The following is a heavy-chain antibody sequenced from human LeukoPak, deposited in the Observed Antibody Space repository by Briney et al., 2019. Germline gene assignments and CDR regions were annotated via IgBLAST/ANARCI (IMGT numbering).Heavy chain of an antibody. CDR2: IYPSGNT. CDR1: RYSISSAYY. Sequence: SETLSLTCTVSRYSISSAYYWGWIRQAPGKGLEWIGTIYPSGNTYYNPSLKSRVTISLDTSKNQFSLRLSSVTAADTAVYYCARMGYYDSSGYFYYFDYWGQGTLVTVSS. V-gene: IGHV4-38-2*02. J-gene: IGHJ4*02. D-gene: IGHD3-22*01. CDR3: ARMGYYDSSGYFYYFDY.